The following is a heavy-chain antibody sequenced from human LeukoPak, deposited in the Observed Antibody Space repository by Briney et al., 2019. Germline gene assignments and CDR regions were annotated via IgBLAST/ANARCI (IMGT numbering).Heavy chain of an antibody. Sequence: SETLSLTCTVSGGSISNYYWSWIRQPAGKGLEWIGRIYTSGSTNYNSSLKSRLTMSVDTSKNQFSLKLSSVTAADTAVYYCARLRPKGGSFPDSFDIWGQGTMVTVSS. D-gene: IGHD1-26*01. CDR2: IYTSGST. V-gene: IGHV4-4*07. CDR3: ARLRPKGGSFPDSFDI. CDR1: GGSISNYY. J-gene: IGHJ3*02.